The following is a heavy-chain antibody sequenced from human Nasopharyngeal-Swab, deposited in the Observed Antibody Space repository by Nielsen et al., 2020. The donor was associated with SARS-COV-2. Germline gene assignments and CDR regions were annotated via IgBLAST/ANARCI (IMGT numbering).Heavy chain of an antibody. Sequence: WIRQPRGKGLEWVSYISSSSSTIYYADSVKGRFTISRDNAKNSLYLQMNSLRAEDTAVYYCARDGGAASLVPHQGWFDPWGQGTLVTVSS. CDR2: ISSSSSTI. V-gene: IGHV3-48*01. J-gene: IGHJ5*02. CDR3: ARDGGAASLVPHQGWFDP. D-gene: IGHD3-16*01.